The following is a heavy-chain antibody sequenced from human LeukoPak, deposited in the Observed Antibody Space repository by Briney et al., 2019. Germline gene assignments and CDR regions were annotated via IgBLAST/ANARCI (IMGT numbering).Heavy chain of an antibody. D-gene: IGHD6-6*01. CDR3: ARHTGIEARPGGIDY. CDR2: IYYSGST. Sequence: SETLSLTCTVSGGSISSSSYYWGWIRQPPGKGLEWVGSIYYSGSTYYNPSLKSRVTISVETSKNKFPLKLSSVTAADTAVYYCARHTGIEARPGGIDYWGQGTLVTVSS. CDR1: GGSISSSSYY. J-gene: IGHJ4*02. V-gene: IGHV4-39*01.